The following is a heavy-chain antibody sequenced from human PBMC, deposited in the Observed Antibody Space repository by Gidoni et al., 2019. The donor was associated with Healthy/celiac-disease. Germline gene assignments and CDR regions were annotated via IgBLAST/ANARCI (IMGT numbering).Heavy chain of an antibody. CDR2: ISYDGSNK. CDR3: ARDLETYYDFWSGYSRGSFDY. Sequence: QVQLVESGGGVVQPGRSLRLSCAASGFTFSSYAMHWVRQAPGKGLEWVAVISYDGSNKYYADSVKGRFTISRDNSKNTLYLQMNSLRAEDTAVYYCARDLETYYDFWSGYSRGSFDYWGQGTLVTVSS. V-gene: IGHV3-30-3*01. CDR1: GFTFSSYA. J-gene: IGHJ4*02. D-gene: IGHD3-3*01.